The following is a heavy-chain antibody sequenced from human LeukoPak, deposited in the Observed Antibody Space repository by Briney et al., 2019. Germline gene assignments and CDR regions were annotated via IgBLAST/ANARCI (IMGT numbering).Heavy chain of an antibody. CDR3: ARGFRGWMWDYFDY. D-gene: IGHD6-19*01. CDR2: IYSGGST. Sequence: GGSLRLSCAASGFTVSSTYMSWVRQAPGKGLEWVSVIYSGGSTYYADSVKGRFTISRDNSKNTLYLQMNSLRAEDTAVYYCARGFRGWMWDYFDYWGQGTLVTVSS. V-gene: IGHV3-66*01. J-gene: IGHJ4*02. CDR1: GFTVSSTY.